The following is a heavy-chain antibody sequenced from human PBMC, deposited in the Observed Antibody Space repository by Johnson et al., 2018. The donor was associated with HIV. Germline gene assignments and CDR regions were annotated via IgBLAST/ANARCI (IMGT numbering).Heavy chain of an antibody. CDR1: GFTFSSYW. J-gene: IGHJ3*02. CDR2: IQQDGSEK. CDR3: ARGPSQLYWPDVAFDI. V-gene: IGHV3-7*05. D-gene: IGHD2-8*02. Sequence: VQLVESGGGLVQPGGSLRLSCAASGFTFSSYWMSWVRQAPGKGLEWVANIQQDGSEKYYVDSVKGRFTISRDNAKNSLYLQMNSLRAEDTAVYYCARGPSQLYWPDVAFDIWGQGTTVTVSS.